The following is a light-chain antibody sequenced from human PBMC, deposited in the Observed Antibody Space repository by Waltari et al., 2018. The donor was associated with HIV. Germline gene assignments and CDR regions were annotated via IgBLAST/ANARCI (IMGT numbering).Light chain of an antibody. Sequence: EIVLTQSPATLSLSPWERATLSCRASQSVSSYLAWYQQKPGQAPRLLIYDASNRATGIPARFSGSGSGTDLTLTISSLEPEDFAVYHCQQRSNWITFGQGTRLEIK. CDR1: QSVSSY. CDR2: DAS. J-gene: IGKJ5*01. CDR3: QQRSNWIT. V-gene: IGKV3-11*01.